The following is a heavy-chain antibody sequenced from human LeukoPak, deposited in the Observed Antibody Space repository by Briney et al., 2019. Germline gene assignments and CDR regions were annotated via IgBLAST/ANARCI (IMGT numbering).Heavy chain of an antibody. CDR1: GYSFTSYW. Sequence: GESLKISCKGSGYSFTSYWIGWVRQMPGKGREWMGIIYPGDSDTRYSPSFQGQVTISADKSISTAYLHWSSLKASDTAMYYCARLRWPRGGRSSFDYWGQGALVTVSS. CDR3: ARLRWPRGGRSSFDY. V-gene: IGHV5-51*01. D-gene: IGHD3-10*01. CDR2: IYPGDSDT. J-gene: IGHJ4*02.